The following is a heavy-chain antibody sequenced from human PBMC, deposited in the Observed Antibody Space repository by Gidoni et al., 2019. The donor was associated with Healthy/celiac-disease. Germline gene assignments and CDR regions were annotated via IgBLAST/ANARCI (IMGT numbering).Heavy chain of an antibody. D-gene: IGHD3-9*01. CDR1: GGSISSSY. Sequence: QVQLQESGPGLVKPSETLSLTCTVSGGSISSSYWSWIRPPPGKGLEWIGYIYYSGSTNYNPSLKSRVTISVDTSKNQFSLKLSSVTAADTAVYYCARSSAWERYFDWFPPVDYGMDVWGQGTTVTVSS. V-gene: IGHV4-59*01. J-gene: IGHJ6*02. CDR3: ARSSAWERYFDWFPPVDYGMDV. CDR2: IYYSGST.